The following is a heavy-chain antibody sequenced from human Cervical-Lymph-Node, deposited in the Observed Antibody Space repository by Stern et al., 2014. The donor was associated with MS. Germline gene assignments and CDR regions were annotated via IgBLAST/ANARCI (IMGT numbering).Heavy chain of an antibody. Sequence: DQLVESGAEVKMPGSSVKVSCKASGGTFNTFALSWVRQAPGQGLEWMGGIIPKFGSPNYAQKFQDRITITADASTNRAYMELSGLRSDDTAIYYCARIIVTGAHPRVPNSYFDLWGRGTLVTVSS. CDR3: ARIIVTGAHPRVPNSYFDL. CDR2: IIPKFGSP. CDR1: GGTFNTFA. J-gene: IGHJ2*01. V-gene: IGHV1-69*01. D-gene: IGHD2/OR15-2a*01.